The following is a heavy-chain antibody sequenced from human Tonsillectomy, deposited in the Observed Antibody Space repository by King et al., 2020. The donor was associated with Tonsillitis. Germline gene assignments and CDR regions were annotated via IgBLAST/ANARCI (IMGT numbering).Heavy chain of an antibody. J-gene: IGHJ4*02. Sequence: VQLQESGPGLVKPSQTLSLTCAVSGGSIGSGSHSWSWIRQPPGKGLEWIGYIYFTGSTYYNPSLKSRVTISVDTSKNQFSLKLSSVTAADTAVYYCARVDYGNYEGGLDFWGQGTLVTVSS. CDR1: GGSIGSGSHS. CDR2: IYFTGST. CDR3: ARVDYGNYEGGLDF. D-gene: IGHD4-11*01. V-gene: IGHV4-30-4*07.